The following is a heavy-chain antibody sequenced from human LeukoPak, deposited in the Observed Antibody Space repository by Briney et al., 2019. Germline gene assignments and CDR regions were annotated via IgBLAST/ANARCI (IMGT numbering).Heavy chain of an antibody. Sequence: SETLSLTCTVSGGSISSSSYYWGWIRQPPGKGLEWIGSIYYSGSTYYNPSLKGRVTISVDTSKNQFSLKLSSVTAADTAVYYCARQSGVRGIIIPNWFDPWGQGTLVTVSS. D-gene: IGHD3-10*01. CDR3: ARQSGVRGIIIPNWFDP. CDR1: GGSISSSSYY. CDR2: IYYSGST. J-gene: IGHJ5*02. V-gene: IGHV4-39*01.